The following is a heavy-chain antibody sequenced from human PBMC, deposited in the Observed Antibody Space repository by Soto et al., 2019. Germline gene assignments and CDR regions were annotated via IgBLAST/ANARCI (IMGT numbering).Heavy chain of an antibody. CDR1: GFTFGSYA. CDR2: ISGSGRTT. J-gene: IGHJ6*03. V-gene: IGHV3-23*01. CDR3: AKFRGPSYSYYSMDV. Sequence: EAQLLESGGGLVQPGGSLRLSCAASGFTFGSYAMNWLRQAPGRGLECVSFISGSGRTTYYADSVKGRFTVSRDNSKNTLYLQINSLKAEDTDLYYCAKFRGPSYSYYSMDVWGKGTTVTVSS. D-gene: IGHD3-16*01.